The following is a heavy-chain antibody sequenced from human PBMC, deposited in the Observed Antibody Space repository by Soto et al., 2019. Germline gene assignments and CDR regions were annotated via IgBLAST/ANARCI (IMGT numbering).Heavy chain of an antibody. D-gene: IGHD3-22*01. CDR1: GGSISSGGSS. CDR2: IYHSGST. J-gene: IGHJ4*02. V-gene: IGHV4-30-2*01. CDR3: AGGAVVTFGS. Sequence: QLQLQESGSGLVKPSQTLSLTCAVSGGSISSGGSSWTWIRQPPGKGLEWIGYIYHSGSTYYNPSPXXRVTISVARSKTQFSLKPTSVTAAATAVYSCAGGAVVTFGSWGQGTLVTVSS.